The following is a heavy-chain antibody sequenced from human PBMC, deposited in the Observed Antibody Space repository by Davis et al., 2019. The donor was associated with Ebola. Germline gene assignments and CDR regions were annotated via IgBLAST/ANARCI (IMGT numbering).Heavy chain of an antibody. CDR1: GYTFTSYY. D-gene: IGHD4-17*01. J-gene: IGHJ4*02. CDR2: INPSGGST. CDR3: ASDYGDYGEGHFDY. V-gene: IGHV1-46*01. Sequence: AASVKVSCKASGYTFTSYYMHWVRQAPGQGLEWMGIINPSGGSTSYAQKFQGRVTMARDTSTSTAYMELSSLRSEDTAVYYCASDYGDYGEGHFDYWGQGTLVTVSS.